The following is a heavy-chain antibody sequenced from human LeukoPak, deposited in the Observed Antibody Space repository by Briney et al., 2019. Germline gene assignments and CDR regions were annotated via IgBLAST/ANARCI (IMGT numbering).Heavy chain of an antibody. Sequence: GGSLRLSCAASGFTFSSYGMNLVRQAPGKGLEWVSYISSSSSTIYYADSVKGRFTISRDNAKNSLYLQMNSLRAEDTAVYYCAGLAGSGYRDYWGQGTLVTVSS. V-gene: IGHV3-48*01. CDR3: AGLAGSGYRDY. CDR1: GFTFSSYG. D-gene: IGHD3-22*01. J-gene: IGHJ4*02. CDR2: ISSSSSTI.